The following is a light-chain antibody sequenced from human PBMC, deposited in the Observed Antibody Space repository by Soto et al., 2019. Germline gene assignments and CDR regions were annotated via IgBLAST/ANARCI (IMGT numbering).Light chain of an antibody. V-gene: IGKV3-11*01. J-gene: IGKJ4*01. CDR3: QQRSDWPST. Sequence: EIVLTKPPATLSFPPGERATLSCRASQSVSSYLAWYQQKPGQAPSLLIYDASNRATGIPARFSASGSGTDFTLTISSLEPDDFAVYYCQQRSDWPSTFGGGTKVQIK. CDR2: DAS. CDR1: QSVSSY.